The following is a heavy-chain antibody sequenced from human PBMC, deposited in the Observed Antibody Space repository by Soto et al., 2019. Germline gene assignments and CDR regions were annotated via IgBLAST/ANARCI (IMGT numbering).Heavy chain of an antibody. Sequence: SETLSLTCAVHGGSFSGYYWSWIRQPPGKGLEWIGEINHSGSTNYNPSLKSRVTISVDTSKNQFSLKLSSVTAADTAVYYCARTSGYDSSGCFDYWGQGTLVTVSS. J-gene: IGHJ4*02. V-gene: IGHV4-34*01. CDR2: INHSGST. D-gene: IGHD3-22*01. CDR3: ARTSGYDSSGCFDY. CDR1: GGSFSGYY.